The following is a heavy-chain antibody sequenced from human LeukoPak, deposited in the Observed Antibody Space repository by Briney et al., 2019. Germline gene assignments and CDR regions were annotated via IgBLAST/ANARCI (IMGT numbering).Heavy chain of an antibody. J-gene: IGHJ2*01. Sequence: SETLSLTCTVSGGSISSSSYYWGWIRQPPGKGLEWIGSIYYSGSTYYNPSLKSRVTISVDTSKNQFSLKLSSVTAADTAVYYCARGVGRWLLQVSWYFDLWGRGTLVTVSS. V-gene: IGHV4-39*07. CDR3: ARGVGRWLLQVSWYFDL. CDR1: GGSISSSSYY. CDR2: IYYSGST. D-gene: IGHD5-24*01.